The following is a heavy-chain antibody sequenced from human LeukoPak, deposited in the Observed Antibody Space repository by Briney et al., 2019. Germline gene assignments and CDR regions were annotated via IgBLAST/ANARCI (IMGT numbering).Heavy chain of an antibody. CDR2: IWYGGSNK. D-gene: IGHD2-21*02. V-gene: IGHV3-30*02. CDR1: GFTFSSYG. Sequence: TGGSLRLSCAASGFTFSSYGMHWVRQAPGKGLEWVAVIWYGGSNKYYADSVKGRFTISRDNSKNTLYLQMNSLRAEDTAVYYCAKEMYGDGSPFDAFDIWGQGTMVTVSS. CDR3: AKEMYGDGSPFDAFDI. J-gene: IGHJ3*02.